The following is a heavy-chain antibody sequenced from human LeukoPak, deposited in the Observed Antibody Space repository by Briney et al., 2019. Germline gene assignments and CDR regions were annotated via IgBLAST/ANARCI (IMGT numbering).Heavy chain of an antibody. V-gene: IGHV3-64*04. J-gene: IGHJ4*02. D-gene: IGHD6-19*01. CDR2: ISSNGDNT. CDR3: ARDIRDSSGWTSFDY. Sequence: GGSLRLSCSVSGFTFSTYVMHWVRQAPGKGLEYVSAISSNGDNTYYADSVKGRFTISRDNAKNSLYLQMNSLRAEDTAVYYCARDIRDSSGWTSFDYWGQGTLVTVSS. CDR1: GFTFSTYV.